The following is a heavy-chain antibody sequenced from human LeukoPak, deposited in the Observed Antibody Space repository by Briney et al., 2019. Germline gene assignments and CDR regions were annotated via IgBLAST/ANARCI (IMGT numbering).Heavy chain of an antibody. V-gene: IGHV3-23*01. CDR3: ARDVSSGSFDY. J-gene: IGHJ4*02. CDR2: ISGSGGST. Sequence: GGSLRLSCAASGFTFSSYGMSWVRQAPGKGLEWVSAISGSGGSTYYADSVKGRFTISRDNSKNTLYLQMNSLRAEDTAVYYCARDVSSGSFDYWGQGTLVTVSS. CDR1: GFTFSSYG. D-gene: IGHD6-19*01.